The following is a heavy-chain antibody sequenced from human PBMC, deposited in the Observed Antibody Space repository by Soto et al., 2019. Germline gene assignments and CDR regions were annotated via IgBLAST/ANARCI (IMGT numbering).Heavy chain of an antibody. J-gene: IGHJ3*02. CDR3: AVQGGYFDWSSDAFDI. V-gene: IGHV1-3*01. CDR2: INAGNGNT. Sequence: ASVKVSCKASGYTFTSYAMHWVRQAPGQRLEWMGWINAGNGNTKYSQKFQGRVTITRDTSASTAYMELSSLRSEDTAVYYCAVQGGYFDWSSDAFDIWGQGTIVTVSS. CDR1: GYTFTSYA. D-gene: IGHD3-9*01.